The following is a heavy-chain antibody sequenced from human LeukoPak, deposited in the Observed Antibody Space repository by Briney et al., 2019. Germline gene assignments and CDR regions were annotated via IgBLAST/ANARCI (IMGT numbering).Heavy chain of an antibody. CDR3: ARARGYFDY. J-gene: IGHJ4*02. Sequence: SETLSLTCTVSGGSISSSSYYWGWIRQPPGKGLEWIGSIYYSGSTYYNPSLKSRVTISVDTSKNQFSLKLSSVTAADTAVYYCARARGYFDYWGQGTLVTVSS. CDR1: GGSISSSSYY. CDR2: IYYSGST. V-gene: IGHV4-39*07.